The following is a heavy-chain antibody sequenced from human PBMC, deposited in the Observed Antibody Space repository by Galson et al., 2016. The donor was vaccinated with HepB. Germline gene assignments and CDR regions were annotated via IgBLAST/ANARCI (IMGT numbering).Heavy chain of an antibody. Sequence: CAIPGDSVSSNSAAWTWIRQSPLRGLEWLGRTYYRSKWYNDYAVSVKSRISIHPDTSKNKFSLQLNSVTPEDTAVYYCARVRCSTFRCQNWFDPWGQGTLVTVSS. D-gene: IGHD2/OR15-2a*01. CDR3: ARVRCSTFRCQNWFDP. CDR1: GDSVSSNSAA. CDR2: TYYRSKWYN. J-gene: IGHJ5*02. V-gene: IGHV6-1*01.